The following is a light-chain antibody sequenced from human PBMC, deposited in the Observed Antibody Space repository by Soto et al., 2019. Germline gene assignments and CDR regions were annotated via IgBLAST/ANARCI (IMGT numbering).Light chain of an antibody. CDR1: QSISSW. J-gene: IGKJ1*01. Sequence: DIQMTQSPSTLSASVGDRVTITCRASQSISSWLDWYQQKPGKAPKLLIYDASSLESGVPSRFSGSGSGTEFTLTISSLQPDDFATYYCQQYNSYSTCGQGTKVEIK. V-gene: IGKV1-5*01. CDR2: DAS. CDR3: QQYNSYST.